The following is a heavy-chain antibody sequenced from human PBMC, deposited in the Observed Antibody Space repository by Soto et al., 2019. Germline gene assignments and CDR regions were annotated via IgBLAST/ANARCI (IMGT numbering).Heavy chain of an antibody. CDR3: ARGPRDRYYDSSGYYYGYDAFDI. CDR1: GYTFTSYY. D-gene: IGHD3-22*01. CDR2: INPSGGST. Sequence: ASVKVSCKASGYTFTSYYMHWVRQAPGQGLEWMGIINPSGGSTSYAQKFQGRVTMTRDTSTSTVYMELSSLRSEDTAVYYCARGPRDRYYDSSGYYYGYDAFDIWGQGTMVTVSS. J-gene: IGHJ3*02. V-gene: IGHV1-46*01.